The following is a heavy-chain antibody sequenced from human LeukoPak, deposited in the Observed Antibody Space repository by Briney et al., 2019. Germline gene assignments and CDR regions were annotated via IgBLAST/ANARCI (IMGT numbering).Heavy chain of an antibody. Sequence: PGGSLRLSCAASGFIFSDSGMNWVRQAPGKGLEWVSVISGSGDTTYYADSVRGRFTISRDNSKNTLYLQMNSLRVEDTAVYYCARAYVDTAMVGFDYWGQGTLVTVSS. CDR2: ISGSGDTT. CDR3: ARAYVDTAMVGFDY. D-gene: IGHD5-18*01. J-gene: IGHJ4*02. CDR1: GFIFSDSG. V-gene: IGHV3-23*01.